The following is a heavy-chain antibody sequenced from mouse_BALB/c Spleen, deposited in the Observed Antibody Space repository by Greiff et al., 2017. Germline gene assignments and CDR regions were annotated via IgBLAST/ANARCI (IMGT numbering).Heavy chain of an antibody. CDR2: ISSGGSYT. V-gene: IGHV5-9-3*01. Sequence: EVQGVESGGGLVKPGGSLKLSCAASGFPFSSYAMSWVRQTPEKRLEWVATISSGGSYTYYPDSVKGRFTISRDNAKNTLYLQMSSLRSEDTAMYYCARRASNWASFDYWGQGTTLTVSS. J-gene: IGHJ2*01. CDR3: ARRASNWASFDY. CDR1: GFPFSSYA. D-gene: IGHD4-1*01.